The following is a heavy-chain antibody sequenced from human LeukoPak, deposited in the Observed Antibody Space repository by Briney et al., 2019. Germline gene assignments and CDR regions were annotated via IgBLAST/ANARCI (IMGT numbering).Heavy chain of an antibody. J-gene: IGHJ4*02. CDR1: GNYW. V-gene: IGHV3-74*01. CDR2: INSDGSWT. Sequence: AGGSLRLSCAASGNYWMHWVRQAPGKGLLWASHINSDGSWTTYADSVKGRFTISKDNAKNTVYLQMNNLRAEDTAVYYCVSFYETYWGRGTLVTVSS. CDR3: VSFYETY. D-gene: IGHD2-2*01.